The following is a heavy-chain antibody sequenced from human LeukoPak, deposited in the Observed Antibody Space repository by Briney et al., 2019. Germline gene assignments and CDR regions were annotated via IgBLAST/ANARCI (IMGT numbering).Heavy chain of an antibody. V-gene: IGHV3-53*01. CDR1: GFTVSSNY. Sequence: GGSLRLSCAASGFTVSSNYMSWVRQAPGKGLEWVSVIYSGGSTYYADSVKGRFTIYRDNSKNTLYLQMNSLRAEDTAVYYCARDYYDSSGYLLDYWGQGTLVTVSS. CDR2: IYSGGST. J-gene: IGHJ4*02. CDR3: ARDYYDSSGYLLDY. D-gene: IGHD3-22*01.